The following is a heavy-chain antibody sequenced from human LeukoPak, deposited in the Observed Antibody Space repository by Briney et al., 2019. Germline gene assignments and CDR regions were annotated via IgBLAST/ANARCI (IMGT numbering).Heavy chain of an antibody. Sequence: ASVKVSCTASGYTITNYYMHWVRQAPGQGLEWMGWINPNSGGTNYAQKFQGRVTMTRDTSISTAYMELSRLRSDDTAVYYCARACSRPSCYRNWGQGTLVTVSS. CDR2: INPNSGGT. CDR1: GYTITNYY. CDR3: ARACSRPSCYRN. J-gene: IGHJ4*02. D-gene: IGHD2-2*02. V-gene: IGHV1-2*02.